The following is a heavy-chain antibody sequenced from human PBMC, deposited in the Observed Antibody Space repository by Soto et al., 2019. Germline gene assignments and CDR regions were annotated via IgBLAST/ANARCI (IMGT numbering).Heavy chain of an antibody. CDR2: INPSGGSA. J-gene: IGHJ4*02. V-gene: IGHV1-46*03. CDR3: ARDDGSGSEPCDY. D-gene: IGHD3-10*01. CDR1: GYTFTGYY. Sequence: QVQLVQSGAEVKKPGASVKVSCKASGYTFTGYYIHWVRQAPGQGLEWMGIINPSGGSASYAQKFQGRVTMTRDTATSTVYMELSSLRSEDTAVYYCARDDGSGSEPCDYWGQGTLVTVSS.